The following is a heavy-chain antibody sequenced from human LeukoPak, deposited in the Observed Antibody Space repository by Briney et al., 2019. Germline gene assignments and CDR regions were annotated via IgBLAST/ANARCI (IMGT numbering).Heavy chain of an antibody. J-gene: IGHJ4*02. D-gene: IGHD5-18*01. CDR2: IVGSGVAT. Sequence: GGTLRLSCVASGFTFSNYGMNWVRQAPGKGLEWVSGIVGSGVATYYADSVKGRFTISRDNSKNTLYLHMNGLRVEDTAIYYCARDERWIQFNYWGQGTLVTVSS. V-gene: IGHV3-23*01. CDR3: ARDERWIQFNY. CDR1: GFTFSNYG.